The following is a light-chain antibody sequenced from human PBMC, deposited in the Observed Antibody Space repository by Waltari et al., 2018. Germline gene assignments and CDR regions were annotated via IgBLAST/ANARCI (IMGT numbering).Light chain of an antibody. CDR1: QSVLYSSNNKNY. CDR3: QQYDSTPIT. J-gene: IGKJ5*01. V-gene: IGKV4-1*01. CDR2: WAS. Sequence: DIVMTQSPDSLAVSLGERVTINCKSSQSVLYSSNNKNYLAWYQQKPGQPPKLRNYWASTRESGVPDRFSGSGSGTDFTLTISSLQAEDVAVYYCQQYDSTPITFGQGTRLEIK.